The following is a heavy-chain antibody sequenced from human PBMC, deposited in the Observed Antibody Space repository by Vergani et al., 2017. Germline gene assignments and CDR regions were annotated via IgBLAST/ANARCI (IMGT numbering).Heavy chain of an antibody. D-gene: IGHD5-18*01. CDR3: ARYRGYSYGQRGPAFDI. V-gene: IGHV4-39*07. CDR2: INHSGST. J-gene: IGHJ3*02. CDR1: GGSISSSSYY. Sequence: QLQLQESGPGLVKPSETLSLTCTVSGGSISSSSYYWGWIRQPPGKGLEWIGEINHSGSTNYNQSLKSRVTISVDTSKNQFSLKLSSVTAADTAVYYCARYRGYSYGQRGPAFDIWGQGTMVTVSS.